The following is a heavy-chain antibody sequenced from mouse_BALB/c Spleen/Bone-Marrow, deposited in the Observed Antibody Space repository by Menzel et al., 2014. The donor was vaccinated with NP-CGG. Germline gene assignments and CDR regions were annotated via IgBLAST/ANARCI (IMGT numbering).Heavy chain of an antibody. Sequence: VKLMESGAELAKPGASVKMSCKASGYTFTSYWMHWVKQRPGQGLEWIGYINPSTGYTEYNQNFKDKATLTADKSSSTAYMQLSSLTSEDSAVYYCARDYRYDGFAYWGQGTLVTVSA. CDR3: ARDYRYDGFAY. CDR2: INPSTGYT. CDR1: GYTFTSYW. D-gene: IGHD2-14*01. J-gene: IGHJ3*01. V-gene: IGHV1-7*01.